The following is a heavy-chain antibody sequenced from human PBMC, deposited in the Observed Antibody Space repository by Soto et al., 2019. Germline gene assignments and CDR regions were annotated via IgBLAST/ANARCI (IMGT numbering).Heavy chain of an antibody. CDR3: ARESLPVVTPTEPYWFFNL. V-gene: IGHV3-33*01. Sequence: QVQLVESGGGVVQPGRSLRLSCAASGFTFSSYGMHWVRQAPGKGLEWVAVIWYDGSNKYYADSVKGRFTISRDNSKNTRYIYKTRLRAEKTRVCYSARESLPVVTPTEPYWFFNLWGRGTLVTVSS. J-gene: IGHJ2*01. CDR2: IWYDGSNK. D-gene: IGHD2-15*01. CDR1: GFTFSSYG.